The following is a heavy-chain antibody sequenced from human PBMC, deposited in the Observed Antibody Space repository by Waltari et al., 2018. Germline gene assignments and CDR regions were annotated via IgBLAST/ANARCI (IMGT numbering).Heavy chain of an antibody. Sequence: DVQLVESGGGSVQPGGSLSLSCVASNFTFSRYWMSWVRQAPGKGLEWVANIRHDGGAKDYVDSVKGRLTISRDNAKNSLFLQMNSLKAEDTAVYYCARGGSYINSWGQGTRVTVSS. D-gene: IGHD3-16*01. CDR1: NFTFSRYW. V-gene: IGHV3-7*04. CDR3: ARGGSYINS. J-gene: IGHJ5*02. CDR2: IRHDGGAK.